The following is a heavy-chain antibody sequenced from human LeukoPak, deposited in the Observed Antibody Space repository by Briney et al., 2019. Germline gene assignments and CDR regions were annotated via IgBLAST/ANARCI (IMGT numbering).Heavy chain of an antibody. J-gene: IGHJ4*02. D-gene: IGHD5-24*01. CDR1: GGSISRSRDY. V-gene: IGHV4-39*01. Sequence: SETLSLTCSVSGGSISRSRDYWGWIRQPPGKGLEWIGSIYYSGSTYYNPSHESRVTISVDSSKNQFSLKLPSVTAADTAVYYCTRGGEMSTVDYWGQGTLVTVSS. CDR2: IYYSGST. CDR3: TRGGEMSTVDY.